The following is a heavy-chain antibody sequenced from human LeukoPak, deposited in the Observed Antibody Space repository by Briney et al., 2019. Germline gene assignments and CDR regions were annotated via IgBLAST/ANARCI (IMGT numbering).Heavy chain of an antibody. Sequence: SQTLSLTCTLSSGSLTSRTYCWGWLRQPPGKGLEWVGSIYYTGTTHHSSSLKSRVTISVDTSDNQFSLKLTSVTAADTAVYYCARERAYEAYENDFWGQGTLVTVSS. CDR3: ARERAYEAYENDF. CDR1: SGSLTSRTYC. CDR2: IYYTGTT. J-gene: IGHJ4*02. V-gene: IGHV4-39*02. D-gene: IGHD2-21*01.